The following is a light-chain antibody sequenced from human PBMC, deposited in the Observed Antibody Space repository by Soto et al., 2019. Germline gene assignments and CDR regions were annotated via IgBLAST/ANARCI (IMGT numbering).Light chain of an antibody. V-gene: IGLV2-11*01. J-gene: IGLJ1*01. CDR1: SSDVGRYDY. CDR2: DVT. CDR3: CSFAGSYSYV. Sequence: QSVLTHPRSLSASPGQSVTISCTGTSSDVGRYDYVSWYQQHPGKAPKLIVYDVTERPSGVPDRFSGSKSGNTASLTISGLQAEDEADYSCCSFAGSYSYVFGTGTKVTVL.